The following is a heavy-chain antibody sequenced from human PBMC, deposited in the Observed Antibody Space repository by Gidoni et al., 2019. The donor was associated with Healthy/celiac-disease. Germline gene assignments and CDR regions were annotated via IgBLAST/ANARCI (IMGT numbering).Heavy chain of an antibody. J-gene: IGHJ3*02. CDR2: IYYSGST. CDR3: ARGRDYYDSSGYYRDAFDI. D-gene: IGHD3-22*01. CDR1: GGSISSGDYY. Sequence: QVQLQESGPGLVKPSQTLSLTCTVSGGSISSGDYYWSWISQPPGKGLEWIGYIYYSGSTYYNPSLKSRVTISVDTSKNQFSLKLSSVTAADTAVYYCARGRDYYDSSGYYRDAFDIWGQGTMVTVSS. V-gene: IGHV4-30-4*01.